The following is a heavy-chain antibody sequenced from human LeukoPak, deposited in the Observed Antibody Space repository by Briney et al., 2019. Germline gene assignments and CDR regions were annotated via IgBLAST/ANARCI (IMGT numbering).Heavy chain of an antibody. CDR2: FYSGGDR. CDR1: GFTVSTNY. D-gene: IGHD6-19*01. V-gene: IGHV3-53*01. CDR3: ARNSMAGTGNY. J-gene: IGHJ4*02. Sequence: PGGSLRLSCAASGFTVSTNYMSWVRQAPGKGLEWVSVFYSGGDRYYADSVKGRFTISRDNSKNTVYLQMNSLRPEDTAVYYCARNSMAGTGNYWGQGTLVAVSS.